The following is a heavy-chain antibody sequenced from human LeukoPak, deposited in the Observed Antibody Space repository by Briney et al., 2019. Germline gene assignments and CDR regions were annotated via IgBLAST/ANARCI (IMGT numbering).Heavy chain of an antibody. J-gene: IGHJ4*02. D-gene: IGHD4/OR15-4a*01. V-gene: IGHV1-2*02. CDR2: IYPNSGGT. Sequence: ASVKVSCKASGYTFTDYYIHWVRQAPGHGLEWMGWIYPNSGGTNYSQSFLDRVTLTRDTSISTAYMELSRLRSDDTAVYYCARSRSSRANGGYYSDRWGQGTLVTVSS. CDR3: ARSRSSRANGGYYSDR. CDR1: GYTFTDYY.